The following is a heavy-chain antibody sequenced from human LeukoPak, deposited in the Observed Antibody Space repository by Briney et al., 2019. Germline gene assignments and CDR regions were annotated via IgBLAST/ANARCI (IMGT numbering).Heavy chain of an antibody. CDR2: IYTSGST. D-gene: IGHD3-9*01. CDR1: GGSISSYY. V-gene: IGHV4-4*07. Sequence: PETLSLTCTASGGSISSYYWSWIRQPAGKGLEWIGRIYTSGSTNYNASLKSRLPMSVDTSKNKFSLKLSSVTAADTAVYYCARVGLTYFDWLFDYWGQGTLVTVSS. CDR3: ARVGLTYFDWLFDY. J-gene: IGHJ4*02.